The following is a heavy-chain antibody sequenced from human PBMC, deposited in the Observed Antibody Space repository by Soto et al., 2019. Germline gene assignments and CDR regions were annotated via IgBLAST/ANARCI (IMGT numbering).Heavy chain of an antibody. D-gene: IGHD6-19*01. V-gene: IGHV3-11*01. CDR1: GFTFSDYY. J-gene: IGHJ4*02. CDR3: ASISYSSEDY. CDR2: ISSSGSTI. Sequence: GGSLRLSCAASGFTFSDYYMSWIRQAPGKGLEWVSYISSSGSTIYYADSVKGRFAISGDNAKNSLYLQMNSLRAEDTAVYYCASISYSSEDYWGQGTLITVSS.